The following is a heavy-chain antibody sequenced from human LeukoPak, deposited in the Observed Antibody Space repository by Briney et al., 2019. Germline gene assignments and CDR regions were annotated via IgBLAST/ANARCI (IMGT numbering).Heavy chain of an antibody. J-gene: IGHJ4*02. Sequence: GRSLRLSCAASGFTFSSYRMNWVRQAPGKGLEWVSSITRSSTYIYYADSVKGRFTISRDNARNSLFLQMNSLRAEDTAVYYCARDGGDFDWPYFDYWGQGALVTVSS. CDR1: GFTFSSYR. V-gene: IGHV3-21*01. CDR3: ARDGGDFDWPYFDY. CDR2: ITRSSTYI. D-gene: IGHD3-9*01.